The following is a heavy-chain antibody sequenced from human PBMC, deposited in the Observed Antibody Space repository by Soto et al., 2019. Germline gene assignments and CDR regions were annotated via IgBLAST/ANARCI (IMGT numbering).Heavy chain of an antibody. CDR2: IIPIFGTA. J-gene: IGHJ6*02. CDR1: GGTFSSYA. D-gene: IGHD3-3*01. CDR3: ARRSGKLRFLEWPLYYGMDV. V-gene: IGHV1-69*13. Sequence: SVKVSCKASGGTFSSYAISWVRQAPGQGLEWMGGIIPIFGTANYAQKFQGRVTITADESTSTAYMELSSLRSEDTAVCYCARRSGKLRFLEWPLYYGMDVWGQGXTVTVYS.